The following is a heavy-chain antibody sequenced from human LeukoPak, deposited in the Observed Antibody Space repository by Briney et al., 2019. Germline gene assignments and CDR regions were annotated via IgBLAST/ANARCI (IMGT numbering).Heavy chain of an antibody. CDR2: IKQDGSEK. V-gene: IGHV3-7*01. J-gene: IGHJ3*02. D-gene: IGHD3-16*02. Sequence: WGSLRLSCAASGFTFSSYWMSWVRQAPGKGLEWVANIKQDGSEKYYVDSGKGRFTISRDNAKNSLYLQMNSLRAEDTAVYYCARTYYVWGSYRYSFDPFDIWGQGTMVTVSS. CDR1: GFTFSSYW. CDR3: ARTYYVWGSYRYSFDPFDI.